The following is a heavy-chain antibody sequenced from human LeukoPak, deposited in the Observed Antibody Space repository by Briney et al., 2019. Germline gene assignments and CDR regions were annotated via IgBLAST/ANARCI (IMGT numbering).Heavy chain of an antibody. D-gene: IGHD3-10*01. Sequence: GSLRLSCAASGFTFSDYAMSWVRQAPGKGLEWVSGISGSGSSTYYVDSVKGRFTISRDNSKNTLHLQMNSLRDEDTAVYYWRKWVVRGGVIDYWGQGTLVTVSS. V-gene: IGHV3-23*01. J-gene: IGHJ4*02. CDR1: GFTFSDYA. CDR3: RKWVVRGGVIDY. CDR2: ISGSGSST.